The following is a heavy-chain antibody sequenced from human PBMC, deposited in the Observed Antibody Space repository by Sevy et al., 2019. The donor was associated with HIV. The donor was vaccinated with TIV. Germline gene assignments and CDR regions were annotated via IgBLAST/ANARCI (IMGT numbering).Heavy chain of an antibody. V-gene: IGHV1-69*13. Sequence: ASVKVSCKASGGTFSSYAISWVRQAPGQGLEWMGGIIPIFGTANYAQKFQGRVTITADESTSTAYIELSSLRSEDTAVYYCARVPSRDYDSSGYYSDWGQGTLVTVSS. J-gene: IGHJ1*01. D-gene: IGHD3-22*01. CDR1: GGTFSSYA. CDR2: IIPIFGTA. CDR3: ARVPSRDYDSSGYYSD.